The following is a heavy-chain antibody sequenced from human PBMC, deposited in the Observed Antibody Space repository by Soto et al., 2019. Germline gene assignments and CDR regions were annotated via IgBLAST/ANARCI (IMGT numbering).Heavy chain of an antibody. D-gene: IGHD5-18*01. V-gene: IGHV4-34*01. Sequence: QVQLQQWGAGLLKPSETLSLTCAVYGGSFSGYYWSWIRQPPGKGLEWIGEINHSGSTNYNRSLKSRVTISVDTSKNQFSLKLSSVTAADTAVYYCARERGYSYGYRRNWFDPWGQGTLVTVSS. CDR1: GGSFSGYY. CDR3: ARERGYSYGYRRNWFDP. CDR2: INHSGST. J-gene: IGHJ5*02.